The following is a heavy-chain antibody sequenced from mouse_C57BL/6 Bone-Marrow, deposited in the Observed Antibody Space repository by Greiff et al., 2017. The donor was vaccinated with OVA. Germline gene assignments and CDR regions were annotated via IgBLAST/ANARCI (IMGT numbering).Heavy chain of an antibody. Sequence: VKVVESGPGLVAPSQSLSITCTVSGFSLTSYAISWVRQPPGKGLEWLGVIWTGGGTNYNSALKSRLSISKDNSKRQVFLNMNSLQTYDTARYYCARYSNYVYWYFDVWGTGTTVTVSS. CDR1: GFSLTSYA. J-gene: IGHJ1*03. D-gene: IGHD2-5*01. CDR2: IWTGGGT. V-gene: IGHV2-9-1*01. CDR3: ARYSNYVYWYFDV.